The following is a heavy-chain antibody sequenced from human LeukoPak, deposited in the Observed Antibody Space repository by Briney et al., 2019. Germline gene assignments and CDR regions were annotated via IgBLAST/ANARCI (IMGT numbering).Heavy chain of an antibody. D-gene: IGHD2-15*01. CDR2: ISPSGGGT. CDR1: GFTFRNYG. Sequence: PGGSLRLSCAASGFTFRNYGMNWVRQAPGKGLEWVSGISPSGGGTYYADSVKGRFTISRDNSKNTLYLQMNSLRAEDTAVYYCARHRSGGSQDDAFDIWGQGTMVTVSS. J-gene: IGHJ3*02. V-gene: IGHV3-23*01. CDR3: ARHRSGGSQDDAFDI.